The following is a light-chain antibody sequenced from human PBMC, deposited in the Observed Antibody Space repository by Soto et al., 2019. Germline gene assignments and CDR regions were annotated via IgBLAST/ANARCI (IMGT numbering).Light chain of an antibody. Sequence: QSVLTQPPSASGTPGQRVTISCSGSSSNIGSNYVYWYQQLPGTAPKLLIYSNNQRPSGVPDRVSGSKSGTSASLAISGLQSEDEADYYCAAWDDGLKGVVFGGGTKPTVL. V-gene: IGLV1-44*01. CDR3: AAWDDGLKGVV. CDR1: SSNIGSNY. CDR2: SNN. J-gene: IGLJ2*01.